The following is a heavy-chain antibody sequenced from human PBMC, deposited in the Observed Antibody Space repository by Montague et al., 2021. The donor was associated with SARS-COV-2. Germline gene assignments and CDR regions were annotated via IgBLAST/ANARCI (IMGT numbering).Heavy chain of an antibody. V-gene: IGHV3-66*01. Sequence: ETLSLTCAASGISVSRNYLSWVRQAPGKGLEWVSVINSGGSTYYADSVKGRFTIYRDNSKNTLYLQMKSLRAADTAVYYCARDLLEIDCMDVWGQGTTVTVSS. D-gene: IGHD1-1*01. J-gene: IGHJ6*02. CDR2: INSGGST. CDR1: GISVSRNY. CDR3: ARDLLEIDCMDV.